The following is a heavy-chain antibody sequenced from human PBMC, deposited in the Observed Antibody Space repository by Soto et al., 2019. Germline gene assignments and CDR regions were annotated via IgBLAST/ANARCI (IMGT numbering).Heavy chain of an antibody. V-gene: IGHV3-15*07. Sequence: GGSLRLSCAASGFGFSSAWLNWVRQAPGKGLEWVARVKSRTDGGTTDYAAPVKGRFFISRSDSENTLYLQMNSLKIEDTAVYYCTTDVGFWTGWSGLDYWGQGTLVTVSS. D-gene: IGHD3-3*01. CDR1: GFGFSSAW. J-gene: IGHJ4*02. CDR3: TTDVGFWTGWSGLDY. CDR2: VKSRTDGGTT.